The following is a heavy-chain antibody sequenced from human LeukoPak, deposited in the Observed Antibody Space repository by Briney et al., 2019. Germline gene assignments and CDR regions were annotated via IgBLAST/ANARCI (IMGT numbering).Heavy chain of an antibody. Sequence: SETLSLTCAVYGGSFSGYYWSWIRQPPGKGLEWIGEINHSGSTNYNPSLKSRVTISVDTSKNQFSLKLSSVTAADTAVYYCARRGRTTVTTNWFDPWGQGTLVTVSS. D-gene: IGHD4-17*01. J-gene: IGHJ5*02. CDR2: INHSGST. CDR3: ARRGRTTVTTNWFDP. CDR1: GGSFSGYY. V-gene: IGHV4-34*01.